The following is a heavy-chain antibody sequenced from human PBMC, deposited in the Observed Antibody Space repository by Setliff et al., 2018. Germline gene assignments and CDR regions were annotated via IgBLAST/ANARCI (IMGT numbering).Heavy chain of an antibody. CDR1: GDTFSSYA. CDR3: ARDDGRAAVAEWFFDS. J-gene: IGHJ4*02. V-gene: IGHV1-69*13. D-gene: IGHD3-3*01. Sequence: SVKVSCKASGDTFSSYAINWVRQAPGQGLEWMGGIIPIFGTANYAQKFQGRVTITADESTNTAYMELSSLRYEDTAVYYCARDDGRAAVAEWFFDSWGQGSLVTVSS. CDR2: IIPIFGTA.